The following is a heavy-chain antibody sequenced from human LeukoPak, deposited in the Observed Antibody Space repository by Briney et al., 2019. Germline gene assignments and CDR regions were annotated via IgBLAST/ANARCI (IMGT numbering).Heavy chain of an antibody. CDR1: GFTFNNFG. V-gene: IGHV3-48*01. CDR2: ISSDRRNI. D-gene: IGHD7-27*01. CDR3: ARDLNWACDY. J-gene: IGHJ4*02. Sequence: PGGSLRLSCAASGFTFNNFGMKWVRQAPGKGLEWLSYISSDRRNIHYADSVKGRFTISRDNVENPLYLQMNSLTAEDTAVYYCARDLNWACDYWGQGTLVTVSS.